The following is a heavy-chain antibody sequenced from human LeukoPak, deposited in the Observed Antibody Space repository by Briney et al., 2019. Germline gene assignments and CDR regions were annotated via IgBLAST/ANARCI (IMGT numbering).Heavy chain of an antibody. J-gene: IGHJ4*02. D-gene: IGHD2-15*01. Sequence: SETLSLTCRVSGASVSNYYWSWIRQSPGKGLEWIGFFHYSGSTNYNPSLNSRVTTSIDTSMNQLSLTLVSVTAADTAVYFCARHHDGGPKLRLDFWGLGVLVSVSS. CDR3: ARHHDGGPKLRLDF. CDR1: GASVSNYY. V-gene: IGHV4-59*08. CDR2: FHYSGST.